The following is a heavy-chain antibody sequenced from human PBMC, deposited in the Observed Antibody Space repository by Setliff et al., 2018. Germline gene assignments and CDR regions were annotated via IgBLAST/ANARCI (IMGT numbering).Heavy chain of an antibody. CDR3: AKGGTYRYFDY. Sequence: SETLSLTCTVSGDSINSYPYYWGWIRQPPGKGLEFIGYVFYSGATKYDPSLKSRVTMSVDTSKNQFSLKLRSVTAADTAMYYCAKGGTYRYFDYWGQGTLVTVSS. V-gene: IGHV4-61*01. J-gene: IGHJ4*02. CDR1: GDSINSYPYY. CDR2: VFYSGAT.